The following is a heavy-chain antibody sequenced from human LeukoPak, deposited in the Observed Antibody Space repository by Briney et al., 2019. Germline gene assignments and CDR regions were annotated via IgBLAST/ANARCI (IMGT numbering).Heavy chain of an antibody. CDR3: AKASVAIPQYCNS. CDR1: GFTFGNYA. J-gene: IGHJ5*02. Sequence: GGSLRLSCAASGFTFGNYAMNWVRQAPGQGLEWVSTISGTGSSTYYVDSAKGRFTISRDNSKDTLFLQLNSLTAADTAMYFCAKASVAIPQYCNSWGQGTLVTVSS. D-gene: IGHD2-2*02. V-gene: IGHV3-23*01. CDR2: ISGTGSST.